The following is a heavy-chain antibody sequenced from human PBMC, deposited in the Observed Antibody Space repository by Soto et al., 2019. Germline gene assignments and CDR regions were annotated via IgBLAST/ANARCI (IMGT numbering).Heavy chain of an antibody. CDR1: EFTVSAYY. CDR3: ATGQQVRMADI. D-gene: IGHD6-13*01. V-gene: IGHV3-11*03. J-gene: IGHJ3*02. CDR2: ISGDSRYT. Sequence: PGGSLRLSCAASEFTVSAYYMAWIRQAPGKGLEWISYISGDSRYTNYADSVKGRFTISRDNAKNSLYLQMNSLRAEDTAVYFCATGQQVRMADIWGQGTMVTVSS.